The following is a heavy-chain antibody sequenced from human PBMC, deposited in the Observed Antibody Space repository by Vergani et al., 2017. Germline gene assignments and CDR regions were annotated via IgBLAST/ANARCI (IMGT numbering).Heavy chain of an antibody. D-gene: IGHD6-19*01. CDR1: FDSIRNRY. V-gene: IGHV4-59*11. CDR3: ASDTHSGQRADR. Sequence: QVQLQESGPGLVKSSETLSLTCSVSFDSIRNRYCNWIRQPPGKGLECIGSIHYSENTNYNPSLKTRVTISVDTSKNQFSLTLTSVTAADTAVYYCASDTHSGQRADRWGQGILVTVTS. CDR2: IHYSENT. J-gene: IGHJ5*02.